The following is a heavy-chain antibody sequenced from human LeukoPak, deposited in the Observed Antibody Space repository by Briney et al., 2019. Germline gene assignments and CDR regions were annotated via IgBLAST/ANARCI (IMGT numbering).Heavy chain of an antibody. CDR1: GYTFTGYY. CDR3: ARRGYDSSGYLGY. Sequence: EASVKVSCKASGYTFTGYYMHWVRQAPGQGLEWMGWINPNSGGTNYAQKFQGRVTMTRDTSISTAYMELSRLKSDDTAVYYCARRGYDSSGYLGYWGQGTLVTVSS. J-gene: IGHJ4*02. V-gene: IGHV1-2*02. CDR2: INPNSGGT. D-gene: IGHD3-22*01.